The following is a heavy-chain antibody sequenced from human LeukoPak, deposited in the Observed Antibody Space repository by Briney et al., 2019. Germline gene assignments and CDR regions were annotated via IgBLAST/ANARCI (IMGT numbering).Heavy chain of an antibody. D-gene: IGHD1-26*01. J-gene: IGHJ6*03. CDR3: ARLLLGSTKYYYYMDV. CDR2: IYYSGST. CDR1: GGSISSYY. Sequence: SETLSLTCTVSGGSISSYYWSWIRQPPGKGLEWIGYIYYSGSTNYNPSLKSRVTISVDTSKNQFSLTLSSVTAADTAVYYCARLLLGSTKYYYYMDVWGKGTTVTISS. V-gene: IGHV4-59*12.